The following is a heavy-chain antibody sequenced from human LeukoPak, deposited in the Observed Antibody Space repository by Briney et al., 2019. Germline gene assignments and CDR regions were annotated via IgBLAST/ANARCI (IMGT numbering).Heavy chain of an antibody. Sequence: KPGGSLRLSCAASGFTFSDYYMSWIRQAPGKGLEWVSYISSSGSTIYYADSVKGRFTISRDNAKNSLYLQMNSLRAEDTAVYYCARRFTIFGVVILDPWGQGTLVTVSS. V-gene: IGHV3-11*01. J-gene: IGHJ5*02. CDR1: GFTFSDYY. CDR2: ISSSGSTI. CDR3: ARRFTIFGVVILDP. D-gene: IGHD3-3*01.